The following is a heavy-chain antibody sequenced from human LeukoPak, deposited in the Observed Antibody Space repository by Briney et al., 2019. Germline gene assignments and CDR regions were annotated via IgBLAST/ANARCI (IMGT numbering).Heavy chain of an antibody. CDR2: IYHSGST. CDR3: ARDLYYYDSSGSNRRAFDI. CDR1: GVSITSYY. J-gene: IGHJ3*02. V-gene: IGHV4-59*01. Sequence: SETLSLTCTVSGVSITSYYWSWIRQPPGKGLEWIGYIYHSGSTNYNPSLKSRVTISVDTSKNEFSLKLSSVTAADTAVYYCARDLYYYDSSGSNRRAFDIWGQGTMVTVSS. D-gene: IGHD3-22*01.